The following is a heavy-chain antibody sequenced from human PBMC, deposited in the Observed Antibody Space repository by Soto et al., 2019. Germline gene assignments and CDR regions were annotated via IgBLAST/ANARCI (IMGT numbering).Heavy chain of an antibody. J-gene: IGHJ6*03. D-gene: IGHD3-10*01. CDR1: GFTFSSYG. CDR3: AKDVRGAPDYMDV. Sequence: QLQLVESGGGVVQHGRSLRLSCAASGFTFSSYGMHWVRQAPGKGLEWVAVISYDGSNKYYADSVKGRFTISRDNSKNTLYLQMNSLRAEDTAVYYCAKDVRGAPDYMDVWGKGTTVTVSS. V-gene: IGHV3-30*18. CDR2: ISYDGSNK.